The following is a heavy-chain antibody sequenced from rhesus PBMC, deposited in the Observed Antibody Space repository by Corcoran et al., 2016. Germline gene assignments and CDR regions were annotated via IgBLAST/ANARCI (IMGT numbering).Heavy chain of an antibody. CDR3: AGGSGVLTLNGCVV. J-gene: IGHJ5-1*01. CDR2: ISGGVEST. Sequence: QLQLQESGPGLVKPSETLSLTCAVSGGSVSSSNWWIWIRQPPGKGLEWIGRISGGVESTRNTHSLKCRVTIAIEPPKNQCYLRVGSGTPEDAAVYSCAGGSGVLTLNGCVVGGPGVLVPVSS. D-gene: IGHD2-15*01. CDR1: GGSVSSSNW. V-gene: IGHV4-57*02.